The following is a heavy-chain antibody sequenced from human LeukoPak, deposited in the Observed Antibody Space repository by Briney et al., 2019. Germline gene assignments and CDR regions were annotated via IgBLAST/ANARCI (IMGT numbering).Heavy chain of an antibody. Sequence: SETLSLTCAVDGGSFSGYYWSWIRQPPGKGLEWIGEINHSGTTNYNPSLKSRVTISVDTSKNQFSLKLSSVTAAATAVYYCARSTVGGITLAYWGQGTLVTVSS. J-gene: IGHJ4*02. V-gene: IGHV4-34*01. CDR3: ARSTVGGITLAY. CDR2: INHSGTT. D-gene: IGHD1-26*01. CDR1: GGSFSGYY.